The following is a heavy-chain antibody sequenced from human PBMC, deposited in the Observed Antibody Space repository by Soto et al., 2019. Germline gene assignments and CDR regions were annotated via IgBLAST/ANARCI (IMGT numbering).Heavy chain of an antibody. CDR1: EFTFTRYW. CDR3: ARVASGSYDWFDP. CDR2: INPDGRRT. D-gene: IGHD1-26*01. Sequence: PGGSLRLSCAASEFTFTRYWMHWGRQTPGKGLMWVSRINPDGRRTTYADSVKGRFTISRDNAKNTVFLDMNSLRAEDTAVYYCARVASGSYDWFDPWGQGTLVTVSS. V-gene: IGHV3-74*03. J-gene: IGHJ5*02.